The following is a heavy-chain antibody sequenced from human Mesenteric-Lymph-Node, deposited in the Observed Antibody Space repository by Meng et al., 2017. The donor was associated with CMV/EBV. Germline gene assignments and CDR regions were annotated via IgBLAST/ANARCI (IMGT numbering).Heavy chain of an antibody. CDR1: GFTFSSYA. V-gene: IGHV3-30*04. CDR2: ISDDGSNK. J-gene: IGHJ6*02. D-gene: IGHD3-3*02. CDR3: AKDISRYYFYYGMDV. Sequence: GGSLRLSCAASGFTFSSYAMHWVRQAPDKGLEWVAVISDDGSNKYFTDSVKGRFTISRDNSENTLYLQMNSLRVEDTAFYYCAKDISRYYFYYGMDVWGQGTTVTVSS.